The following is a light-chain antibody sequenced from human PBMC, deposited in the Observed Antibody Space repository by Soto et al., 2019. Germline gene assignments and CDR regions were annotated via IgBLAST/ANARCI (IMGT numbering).Light chain of an antibody. CDR3: QQAASFPIT. CDR2: TGS. J-gene: IGKJ5*01. V-gene: IGKV1-12*01. Sequence: DIQMTQSPSTLSASVGDRVTITCRASQSISSWLAWYQQKPGKAPELLIYTGSSLQSGVPSRFSGSGSGTDFTLTINSLQPEDFATYYCQQAASFPITFGQGTRLE. CDR1: QSISSW.